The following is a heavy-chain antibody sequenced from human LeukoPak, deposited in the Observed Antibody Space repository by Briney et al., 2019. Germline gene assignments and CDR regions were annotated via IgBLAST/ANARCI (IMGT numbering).Heavy chain of an antibody. V-gene: IGHV4-59*01. CDR2: ISYSGST. CDR3: ARSTKNRAAPYHYYYYMDV. CDR1: GGSISSYY. J-gene: IGHJ6*03. Sequence: KPSETLSLTCSVSGGSISSYYWSWIRQPPGRGLEWIGFISYSGSTNYNPPLKSRVTISVDTSKNQFSLKLSSVTAADTAVYYCARSTKNRAAPYHYYYYMDVWGKGTTVTIFS. D-gene: IGHD2-8*01.